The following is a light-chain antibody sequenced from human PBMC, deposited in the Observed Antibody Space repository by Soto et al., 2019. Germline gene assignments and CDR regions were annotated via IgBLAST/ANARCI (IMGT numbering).Light chain of an antibody. CDR2: DVS. V-gene: IGLV2-14*01. Sequence: QSALTQPASVSGSPGQSITISCTGTSSDVGGYNYVSWYQQHPGKAPKLMIYDVSNRPSGVSNRFSGSKSGNTASLTISGLPAEDDADYYCCSYSSSSTLVVFGAGTKVTVL. J-gene: IGLJ2*01. CDR3: CSYSSSSTLVV. CDR1: SSDVGGYNY.